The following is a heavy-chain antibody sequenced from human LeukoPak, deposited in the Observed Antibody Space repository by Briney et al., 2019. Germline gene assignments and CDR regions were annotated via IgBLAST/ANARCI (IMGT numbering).Heavy chain of an antibody. CDR3: ARPRAAAGTGSAFDI. D-gene: IGHD6-13*01. Sequence: SQTLSLTCTVSGGSISSGDYYWSWIRQPPGKGLEWIGYIYYSGSTYYNPSLKSRVTISVDTSKNQFSLKLSSVTAADTAVYYCARPRAAAGTGSAFDIWGQGTMVTVSS. CDR1: GGSISSGDYY. J-gene: IGHJ3*02. CDR2: IYYSGST. V-gene: IGHV4-30-4*01.